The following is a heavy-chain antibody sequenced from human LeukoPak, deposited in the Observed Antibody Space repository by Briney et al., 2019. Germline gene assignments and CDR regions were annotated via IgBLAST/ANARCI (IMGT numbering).Heavy chain of an antibody. V-gene: IGHV1-69*04. J-gene: IGHJ4*02. CDR2: IIPILGIA. D-gene: IGHD6-19*01. CDR3: ARGLIAVAGNYFDY. CDR1: GGTFSSYA. Sequence: SVKVSCKASGGTFSSYAISWVRQAPGQGLEWMGRIIPILGIANYAQKFQGRVTITADKSTSTAYMGLSSLRSEDTAVYYCARGLIAVAGNYFDYWGQGTLVTVSS.